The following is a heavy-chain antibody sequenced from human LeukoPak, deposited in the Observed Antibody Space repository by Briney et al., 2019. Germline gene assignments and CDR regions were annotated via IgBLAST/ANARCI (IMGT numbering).Heavy chain of an antibody. D-gene: IGHD3-10*01. CDR2: MNPNSGNT. V-gene: IGHV1-8*01. Sequence: GASVKVSCKASGYTFTTYDINWVRQVTGQGVEWMGWMNPNSGNTGYAQKIQGRVTMTRNTSINTAYMELSSLRSEDTAVYYCARGPSRDYGSGSSWFDPWGQGTLVTVSS. CDR3: ARGPSRDYGSGSSWFDP. J-gene: IGHJ5*02. CDR1: GYTFTTYD.